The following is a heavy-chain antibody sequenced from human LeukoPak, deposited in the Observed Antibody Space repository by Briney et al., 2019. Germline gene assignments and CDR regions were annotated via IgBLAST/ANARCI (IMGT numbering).Heavy chain of an antibody. D-gene: IGHD4-23*01. Sequence: GGSLRLSCATSGFTFSSYAMSWVRQAPGKGLEWVSAISGSGGSTYYADSVKGRFTISRDNSKNTLYLQMNSLRAEDTAVYYCAKAQEGDYGGNSYAFDIWGQGTMVTVSS. CDR1: GFTFSSYA. V-gene: IGHV3-23*01. CDR3: AKAQEGDYGGNSYAFDI. CDR2: ISGSGGST. J-gene: IGHJ3*02.